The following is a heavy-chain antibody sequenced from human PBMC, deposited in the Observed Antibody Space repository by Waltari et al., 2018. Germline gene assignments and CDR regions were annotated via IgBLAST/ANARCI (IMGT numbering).Heavy chain of an antibody. CDR2: IYTSGIT. J-gene: IGHJ4*02. CDR3: ARGDGGYFN. CDR1: GGSISSYY. Sequence: QVQLQESGPGLVKPSVTLSLTCTVSGGSISSYYWSWIRQPAGKGRDWIGRIYTSGITNYSPSLKCRVTMSVDTSKNQFSLKLSSVTAADTAVYYCARGDGGYFNWGQGTLVSVSS. V-gene: IGHV4-4*07. D-gene: IGHD3-22*01.